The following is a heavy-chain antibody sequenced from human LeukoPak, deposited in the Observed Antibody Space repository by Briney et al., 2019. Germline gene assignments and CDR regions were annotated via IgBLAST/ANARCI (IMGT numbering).Heavy chain of an antibody. J-gene: IGHJ4*02. CDR1: GFTFSGYS. D-gene: IGHD3-16*01. CDR3: ARVWGYGNWYFDY. Sequence: GGSLRLSCAASGFTFSGYSMNWVRQAPGKGLEWVSSISSSSSYIYYADSVKGRFTISRDNAKNSLYLQMNSLRAEDTAVYYCARVWGYGNWYFDYWGQGTLVTVSS. CDR2: ISSSSSYI. V-gene: IGHV3-21*01.